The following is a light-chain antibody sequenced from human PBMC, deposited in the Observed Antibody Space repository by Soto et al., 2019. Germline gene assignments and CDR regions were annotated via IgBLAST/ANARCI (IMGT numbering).Light chain of an antibody. Sequence: EIVLTQSPATLSLSPGERATLSCRASQSVSSYLCWYQQKPCQAPRLLIYDASNRATGIPARFSGSGSGTDFTLTISSLEPEDFAVYYCQQRGSWITFVQGTRLEIK. CDR3: QQRGSWIT. CDR1: QSVSSY. CDR2: DAS. J-gene: IGKJ5*01. V-gene: IGKV3-11*01.